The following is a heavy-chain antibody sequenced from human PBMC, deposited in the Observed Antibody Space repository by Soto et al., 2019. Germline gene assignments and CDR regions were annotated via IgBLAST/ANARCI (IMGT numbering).Heavy chain of an antibody. V-gene: IGHV3-11*05. CDR1: GFTFSDYF. Sequence: QVQLVESGGGLVKPGGSLRLSCSASGFTFSDYFMSWVRQPPGKGLEWVSYISSNSGYTKYADSVKGRFTISRDNAKNSLYLQMNSLRAEDTAVYYCAREGPTLRGVADPDYWGQGTLVTVSS. D-gene: IGHD3-10*01. CDR3: AREGPTLRGVADPDY. CDR2: ISSNSGYT. J-gene: IGHJ4*02.